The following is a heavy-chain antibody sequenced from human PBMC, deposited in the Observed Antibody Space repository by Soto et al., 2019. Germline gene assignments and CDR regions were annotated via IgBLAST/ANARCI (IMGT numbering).Heavy chain of an antibody. CDR3: ARIGPTMVRSSFDY. J-gene: IGHJ4*02. CDR2: LYYSGTT. Sequence: PSETLSLTCTVSGGSISSGDYFWSWIRQPPGKGLEWIGYLYYSGTTYYNPSLKSRVTISVDTSKNQFSLKLSSVTAADTAVYYCARIGPTMVRSSFDYWGQGTLVTVSS. V-gene: IGHV4-30-4*01. D-gene: IGHD3-10*01. CDR1: GGSISSGDYF.